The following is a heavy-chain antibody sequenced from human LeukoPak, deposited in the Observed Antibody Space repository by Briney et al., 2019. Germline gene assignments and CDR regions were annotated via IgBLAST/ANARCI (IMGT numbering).Heavy chain of an antibody. CDR2: IYYTGGT. CDR1: GGSISPYY. CDR3: ARLRFSRGDNCLDDY. D-gene: IGHD3-22*01. V-gene: IGHV4-59*08. J-gene: IGHJ4*02. Sequence: SETLSLTCTVSGGSISPYYWSWIRLPPGKGLEYIGYIYYTGGTNYNPSLKSRVTISLDTSKNQFSLKLSSVTATDTAVYYCARLRFSRGDNCLDDYWGQGTLVTVSS.